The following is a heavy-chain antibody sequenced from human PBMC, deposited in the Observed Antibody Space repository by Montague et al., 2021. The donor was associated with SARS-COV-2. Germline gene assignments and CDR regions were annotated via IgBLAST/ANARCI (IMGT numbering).Heavy chain of an antibody. CDR2: ISGSGSSA. Sequence: SLRLSCAASGFTFSSYAMSWVRQAPGKGLEWVSAISGSGSSAYYADSVKGRFTISRDNSKNTLYLQMNSLRAEYTAVYYCAKGDVDTAMAFEYWGQGTLVTVSS. CDR3: AKGDVDTAMAFEY. J-gene: IGHJ4*02. V-gene: IGHV3-23*01. D-gene: IGHD5-18*01. CDR1: GFTFSSYA.